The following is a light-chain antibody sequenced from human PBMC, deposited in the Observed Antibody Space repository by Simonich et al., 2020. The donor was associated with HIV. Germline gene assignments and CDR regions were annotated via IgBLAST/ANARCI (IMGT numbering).Light chain of an antibody. CDR2: AAS. Sequence: DIQMTQSPSSLSASVGKRITITCRASQSSGLYLTWSQQKPGEAPKLLIYAASSLQSGVPSRFSGSGYGTDCTLTISSLQPEDFATYYCQQSYSTPPTFGQGTKVEIK. CDR3: QQSYSTPPT. V-gene: IGKV1-39*01. J-gene: IGKJ1*01. CDR1: QSSGLY.